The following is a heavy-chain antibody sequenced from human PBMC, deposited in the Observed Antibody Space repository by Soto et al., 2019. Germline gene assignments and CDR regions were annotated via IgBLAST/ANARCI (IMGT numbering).Heavy chain of an antibody. J-gene: IGHJ4*02. CDR3: ATSQKGYNWNYFDH. CDR1: GGSIRSSNW. CDR2: IYHSGST. D-gene: IGHD1-20*01. Sequence: SETLSLTCAVSGGSIRSSNWWSWVRQPPGKGLEWIGEIYHSGSTNYNPSLKSRVTISVDKSKNQFSLKVSGVSAADTAVYYCATSQKGYNWNYFDHWGQGALVTVSS. V-gene: IGHV4-4*02.